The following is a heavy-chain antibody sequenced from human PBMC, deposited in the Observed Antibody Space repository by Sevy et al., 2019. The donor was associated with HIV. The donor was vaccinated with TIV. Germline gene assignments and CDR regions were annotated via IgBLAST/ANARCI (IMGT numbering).Heavy chain of an antibody. D-gene: IGHD6-19*01. CDR2: IWYDGTNK. J-gene: IGHJ4*02. Sequence: GGSLRLSCAASGFSISGYGMHWVRQAPGKELEWVAVIWYDGTNKEYADSVKGRFTISRDNSKSTLYLQMNSLRTEDPAVYYCAREDIRVAGIGYYFHSWGQGTLVTVSS. CDR3: AREDIRVAGIGYYFHS. V-gene: IGHV3-33*01. CDR1: GFSISGYG.